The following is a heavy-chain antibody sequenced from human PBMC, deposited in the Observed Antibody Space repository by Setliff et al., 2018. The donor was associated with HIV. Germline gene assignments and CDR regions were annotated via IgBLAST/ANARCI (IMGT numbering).Heavy chain of an antibody. CDR1: GFTFSNYA. D-gene: IGHD3-22*01. CDR3: ARETMYDSRGYLSHYFDY. Sequence: PGGSLRLSCAASGFTFSNYAMHWVRQAPGKGLEWVAVISYDGSNKYYADSVKGRFTISGDNSKNTLYLQMNSLRVEDTAVYYCARETMYDSRGYLSHYFDYWGQGTPVTVSS. V-gene: IGHV3-30-3*01. J-gene: IGHJ4*02. CDR2: ISYDGSNK.